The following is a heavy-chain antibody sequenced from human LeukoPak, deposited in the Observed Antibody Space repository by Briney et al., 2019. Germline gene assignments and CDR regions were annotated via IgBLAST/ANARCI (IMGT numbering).Heavy chain of an antibody. D-gene: IGHD6-19*01. V-gene: IGHV4-30-2*01. CDR1: GGSISSGGYS. CDR3: ARGSISGIAVAGTNNWFDP. CDR2: IYHSGST. J-gene: IGHJ5*02. Sequence: PSQTLSLTCAVSGGSISSGGYSWSWIRQPPGKGLEWIGYIYHSGSTCYNPSLKSRVTISVDTSKNQFSLKLSSVTAADTAVYYCARGSISGIAVAGTNNWFDPWGQGTLVTVSS.